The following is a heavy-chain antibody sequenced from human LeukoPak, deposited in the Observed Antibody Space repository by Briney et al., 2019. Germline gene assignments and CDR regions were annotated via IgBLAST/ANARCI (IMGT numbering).Heavy chain of an antibody. CDR2: ISWNSDNI. CDR1: GFTFDDYT. Sequence: GGSLRLSCAASGFTFDDYTMHWVRQAPGKGLEWISGISWNSDNIGYADSVKGRFTISRDNAKNSLYLQMNSLKTEDTALYYCAKDGVDVVATNRGRFDYWGQGTLVTVSS. CDR3: AKDGVDVVATNRGRFDY. D-gene: IGHD5-12*01. J-gene: IGHJ4*02. V-gene: IGHV3-9*01.